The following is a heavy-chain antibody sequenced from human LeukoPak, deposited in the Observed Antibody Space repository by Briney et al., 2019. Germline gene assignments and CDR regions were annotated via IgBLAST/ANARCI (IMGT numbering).Heavy chain of an antibody. J-gene: IGHJ4*02. CDR2: MSGSGGST. D-gene: IGHD4-17*01. CDR3: AKVAPPFAGDYCFDY. Sequence: GGSLRLSCVLSVFTSSSYSTSWVRPAPGRGLGWVSAMSGSGGSTYHTDCVKGRFHISRDNSKNSLYLQMDSLRAEDTAVYCCAKVAPPFAGDYCFDYWGQGTLVSVSS. CDR1: VFTSSSYS. V-gene: IGHV3-23*01.